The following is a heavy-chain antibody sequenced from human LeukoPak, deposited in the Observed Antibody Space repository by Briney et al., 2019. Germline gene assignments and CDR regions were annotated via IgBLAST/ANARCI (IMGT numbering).Heavy chain of an antibody. V-gene: IGHV3-30-3*01. D-gene: IGHD3-10*01. J-gene: IGHJ4*02. Sequence: PGGSLRLSCAASGFTFSTYTMHWVRQAPGKGLEWVAVISYDGSNKYYADSVKGRFTISRDNSKNTLYLQMNSLRAEDTAVYYCARDPVLLWFGEPEKTFDYWGQGTLVTVSS. CDR2: ISYDGSNK. CDR3: ARDPVLLWFGEPEKTFDY. CDR1: GFTFSTYT.